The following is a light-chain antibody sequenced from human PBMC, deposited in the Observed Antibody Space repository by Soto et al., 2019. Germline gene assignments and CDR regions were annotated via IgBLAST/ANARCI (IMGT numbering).Light chain of an antibody. CDR3: QQYASSRT. J-gene: IGKJ1*01. CDR2: LAS. V-gene: IGKV3-20*01. CDR1: QSVSSNY. Sequence: EIVLTQSPGTLSLSPGEGATLSCRASQSVSSNYLAWYQQKPGQAPRLLIYLASSRAPGIPDRFSGSGSGTDFTLTISRLEPEDFAVYYCQQYASSRTFGQGTKVDTK.